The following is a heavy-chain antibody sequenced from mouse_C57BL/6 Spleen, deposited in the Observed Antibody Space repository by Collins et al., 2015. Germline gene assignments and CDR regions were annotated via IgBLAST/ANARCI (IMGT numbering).Heavy chain of an antibody. CDR2: TSYSGST. D-gene: IGHD2-3*01. CDR3: AKFDGYYPHYYAMDY. Sequence: DVQLQESGPGLVKPSQSLSLTCTVTGYSITSDYAWNWIRQFPGNKLEWMGYTSYSGSTSYNPSLKSRISITRDTSKNQFFLQLNSVTTEDTATYYCAKFDGYYPHYYAMDYWGQGTSVTVSS. V-gene: IGHV3-2*02. J-gene: IGHJ4*01. CDR1: GYSITSDYA.